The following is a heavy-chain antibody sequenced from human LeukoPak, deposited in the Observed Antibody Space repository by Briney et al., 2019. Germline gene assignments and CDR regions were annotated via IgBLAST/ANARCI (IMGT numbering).Heavy chain of an antibody. CDR3: ATDRSMVRGVIRGGFGP. CDR1: GYTLTELS. CDR2: FDPEDGET. V-gene: IGHV1-24*01. D-gene: IGHD3-10*01. J-gene: IGHJ5*02. Sequence: ASVKVSCKVSGYTLTELSMHWVRQAPGKGLEWMGGFDPEDGETIYAQKFQGRVTMTEDTSTDTAYMELSSLRSEDTAVYYCATDRSMVRGVIRGGFGPWGQGTLVTVSS.